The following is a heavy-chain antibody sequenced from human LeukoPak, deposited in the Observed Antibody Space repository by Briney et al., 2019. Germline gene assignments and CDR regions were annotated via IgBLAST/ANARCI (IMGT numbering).Heavy chain of an antibody. V-gene: IGHV3-48*02. CDR1: GFTFSTYS. J-gene: IGHJ4*02. D-gene: IGHD5-24*01. Sequence: PGGSLRLSCTASGFTFSTYSMNWVRQAPGKGLEWVSYISSSSSTIYYADSVKGRFTISRDNAKNSLYLQMNSLRDEDTAVYYCARASFXRWLQLGGDWGQGTLVTVSS. CDR3: ARASFXRWLQLGGD. CDR2: ISSSSSTI.